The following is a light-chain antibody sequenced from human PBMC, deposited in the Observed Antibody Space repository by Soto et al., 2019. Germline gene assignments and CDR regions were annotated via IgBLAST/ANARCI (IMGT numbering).Light chain of an antibody. V-gene: IGKV3-15*01. Sequence: EVVLTPSPGSLSFAPGERLTLSCRASQSMTTKLAWYQQKPGQAPRLLIHGAFTRATGIPARFSGSGSGTDFTLTISSLQPEDFATYYCQQANSFPPTFGGGTKVDIK. CDR1: QSMTTK. CDR3: QQANSFPPT. J-gene: IGKJ4*01. CDR2: GAF.